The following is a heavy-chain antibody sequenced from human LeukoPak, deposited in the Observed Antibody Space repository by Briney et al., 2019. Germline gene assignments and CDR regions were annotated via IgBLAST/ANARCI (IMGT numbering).Heavy chain of an antibody. CDR3: ARERGYYYYMDV. Sequence: SETLSLTCTVSGGSISSSSYYWGWIRQPPGKGLEWIGSIYYSGSTYYNPSLKSRVTISVDTSKNQFSLKLSSVTAADTAVYYCARERGYYYYMDVWGKGTTVTVSS. CDR1: GGSISSSSYY. J-gene: IGHJ6*03. V-gene: IGHV4-39*07. CDR2: IYYSGST.